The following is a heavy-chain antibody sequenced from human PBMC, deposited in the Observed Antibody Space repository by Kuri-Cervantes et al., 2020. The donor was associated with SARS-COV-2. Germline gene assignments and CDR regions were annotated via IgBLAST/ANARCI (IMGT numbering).Heavy chain of an antibody. Sequence: SVKVSCKASGGTFSSYTISWVRQAPGQGLEWMGRIIPILGVANYAQKFQGRVTITADKSTSTAYMELSSLRSEDTAVYYCARHPLSYCGGDCSSPSWYFDLWGRGTLVTVSS. CDR3: ARHPLSYCGGDCSSPSWYFDL. J-gene: IGHJ2*01. CDR1: GGTFSSYT. CDR2: IIPILGVA. D-gene: IGHD2-21*02. V-gene: IGHV1-69*02.